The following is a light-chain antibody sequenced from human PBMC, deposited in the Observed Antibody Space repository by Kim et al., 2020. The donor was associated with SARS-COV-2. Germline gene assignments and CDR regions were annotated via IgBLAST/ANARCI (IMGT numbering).Light chain of an antibody. J-gene: IGLJ2*01. CDR2: QDS. Sequence: SYELTQPPSVSVSPGQTASITCSGDKLGDKYACWYQQKPGQAPVLDIYQDSKRPSGIPERFSGSNSGNTATLTISGTQAMDEADYYCQACDSSVVFGGGTQLTVL. CDR3: QACDSSVV. V-gene: IGLV3-1*01. CDR1: KLGDKY.